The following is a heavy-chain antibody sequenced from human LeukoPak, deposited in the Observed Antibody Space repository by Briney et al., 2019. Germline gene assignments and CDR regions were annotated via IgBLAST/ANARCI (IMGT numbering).Heavy chain of an antibody. V-gene: IGHV3-23*01. CDR2: TYDSGSNT. Sequence: GGSLRLSCGASGFTFSDNALSWVRQGPGKGLEWVSTTYDSGSNTHYADAVKGRFTISRDNTKNSLYLQMNSLRAEDTAVYYCARVGCCSTTSCYWRAFDYWGQGTLVTVSS. D-gene: IGHD2-2*01. CDR1: GFTFSDNA. CDR3: ARVGCCSTTSCYWRAFDY. J-gene: IGHJ4*02.